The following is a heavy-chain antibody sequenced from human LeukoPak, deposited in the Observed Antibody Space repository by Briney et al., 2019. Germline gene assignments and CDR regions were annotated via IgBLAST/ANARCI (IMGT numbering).Heavy chain of an antibody. CDR1: GYRFSSYW. CDR2: IYHGDSDT. J-gene: IGHJ4*02. D-gene: IGHD3-10*01. Sequence: GESLKISCKGSGYRFSSYWIGWVRQMPGEGLEGMGIIYHGDSDTRYNPSFQGLVTISADKSISTAYLQWSSLKASDTAIYFCARRDGSGSPHFDYWGQGTLVTVSS. V-gene: IGHV5-51*01. CDR3: ARRDGSGSPHFDY.